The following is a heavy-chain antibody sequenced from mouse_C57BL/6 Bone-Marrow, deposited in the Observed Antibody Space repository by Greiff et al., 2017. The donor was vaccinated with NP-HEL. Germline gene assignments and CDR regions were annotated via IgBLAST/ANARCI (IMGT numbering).Heavy chain of an antibody. J-gene: IGHJ4*01. CDR2: INPNNGGT. CDR1: GYTFTDYY. D-gene: IGHD1-1*01. CDR3: ARSSSFAMDY. V-gene: IGHV1-26*01. Sequence: VQLKQSGPELVKPGASVKISCKASGYTFTDYYMNWVKQSHGKSLEWIGDINPNNGGTSYNQKFKGKATLTVDKSSSTAYMELRSLTSEDSAVYYSARSSSFAMDYWGQGTSVTVSS.